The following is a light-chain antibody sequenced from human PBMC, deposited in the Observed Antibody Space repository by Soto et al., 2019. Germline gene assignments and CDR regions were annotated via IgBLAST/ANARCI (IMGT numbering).Light chain of an antibody. CDR3: QQSYSL. CDR1: QSISSY. CDR2: AAS. V-gene: IGKV1-39*01. Sequence: DIQMTQSPSSLSASVGDRVTITCRASQSISSYLNWYQQKPGKAPKLLIYAASSLQSGVPSRFSGSGSGTDFTLTISSLQPEDFATYYCQQSYSLFGQGTKVDTK. J-gene: IGKJ1*01.